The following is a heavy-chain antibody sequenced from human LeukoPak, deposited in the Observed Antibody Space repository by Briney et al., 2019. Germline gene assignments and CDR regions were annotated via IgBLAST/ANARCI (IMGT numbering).Heavy chain of an antibody. J-gene: IGHJ4*02. Sequence: PSETLSLTCTVSGGSISSGSYYWSWIRQPAGKGLEWIGRIYTSGSTNYNPSLKSRVTISVDTSKNQFSLKLSSVTAADTAVYYCARSVRDGDPPHFDYWGQGTLVTVSS. CDR2: IYTSGST. V-gene: IGHV4-61*02. CDR3: ARSVRDGDPPHFDY. D-gene: IGHD4-17*01. CDR1: GGSISSGSYY.